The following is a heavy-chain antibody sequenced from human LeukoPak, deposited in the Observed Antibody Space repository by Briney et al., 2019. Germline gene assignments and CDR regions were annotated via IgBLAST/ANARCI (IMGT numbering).Heavy chain of an antibody. J-gene: IGHJ4*02. CDR2: INHSGST. CDR3: ARGRRGDY. CDR1: GGSFSGYY. V-gene: IGHV4-34*01. Sequence: SSETLSLTCAVYGGSFSGYYWSWIRQPPGKGLEWIGEINHSGSTNYNPSLKSRVTISVDTSKNQFSLKLSSVTAADTAVYYCARGRRGDYWGQGTLVTVSS.